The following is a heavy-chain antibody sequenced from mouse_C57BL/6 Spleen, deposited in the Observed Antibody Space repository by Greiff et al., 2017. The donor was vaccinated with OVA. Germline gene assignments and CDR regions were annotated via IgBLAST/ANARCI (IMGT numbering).Heavy chain of an antibody. CDR1: GYTFTSYW. CDR2: IHPNSGST. Sequence: QVQLKQPGAELVKPGASVKLSCKASGYTFTSYWMHWVKQRPGQGLEWIGMIHPNSGSTNYNEKFKSKATLTVDKSSSTAYMQLSSLTSEDSAVYYCARRDTTAMDYWGQGTSVTVSS. D-gene: IGHD1-2*01. J-gene: IGHJ4*01. CDR3: ARRDTTAMDY. V-gene: IGHV1-64*01.